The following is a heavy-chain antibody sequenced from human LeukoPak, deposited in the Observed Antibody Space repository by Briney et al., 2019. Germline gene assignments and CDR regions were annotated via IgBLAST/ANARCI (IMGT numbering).Heavy chain of an antibody. V-gene: IGHV5-51*01. CDR3: ARLGHYYDSRFVMDFDY. Sequence: GASVKVSCKASGGTFSTYVISWVRQMPGKGLEWMGIIYPGDSDTRYSPSFQGQVTISADKSISTAYLQWSSLKASDTAMYYCARLGHYYDSRFVMDFDYWGQGTLVTVSS. D-gene: IGHD3-22*01. J-gene: IGHJ4*02. CDR2: IYPGDSDT. CDR1: GGTFSTYV.